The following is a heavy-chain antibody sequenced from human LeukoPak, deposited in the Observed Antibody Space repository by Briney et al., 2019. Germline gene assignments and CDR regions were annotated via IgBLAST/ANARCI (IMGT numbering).Heavy chain of an antibody. CDR3: ARGGREVWFDP. Sequence: SETLSLTCAVYGGSFSGYYWSWIRQPPGKGLEWIWEINHSGSTNYNPSLKSRVTISVDTSKNQFSLKLSSVTAADTAVYYCARGGREVWFDPWGQGTLVTVSS. CDR1: GGSFSGYY. J-gene: IGHJ5*02. V-gene: IGHV4-34*01. D-gene: IGHD3-10*01. CDR2: INHSGST.